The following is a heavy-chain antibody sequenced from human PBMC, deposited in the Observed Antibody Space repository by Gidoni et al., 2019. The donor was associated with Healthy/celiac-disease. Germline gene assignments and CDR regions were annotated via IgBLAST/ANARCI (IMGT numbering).Heavy chain of an antibody. J-gene: IGHJ6*02. CDR1: GYPFTTYY. Sequence: QLQLVQSGAEVKKPGASVKDSCKASGYPFTTYYMHWVRQAPGQGLEWMGIINPSGGSTSYAQKFQGRVTMTRDTSTSTVYMELSSLRSEDTAVYYCARAPYYYDSSGYRPRYGMDVWGQGTTVTVSS. D-gene: IGHD3-22*01. V-gene: IGHV1-46*01. CDR3: ARAPYYYDSSGYRPRYGMDV. CDR2: INPSGGST.